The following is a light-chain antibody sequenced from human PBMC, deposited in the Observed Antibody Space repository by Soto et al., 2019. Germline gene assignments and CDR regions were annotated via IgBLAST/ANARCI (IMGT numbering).Light chain of an antibody. V-gene: IGKV1-5*03. CDR3: QQYSSYWT. CDR1: QTISSW. J-gene: IGKJ1*01. Sequence: DIQMTQSPSTLSASVGDTVTITCRASQTISSWLAWYQQKPGKAPKLLIYKASTLKSGVPSRFSGSGSGTEFTLTISSLQPDDFATYYCQQYSSYWTFGQGTKVDIK. CDR2: KAS.